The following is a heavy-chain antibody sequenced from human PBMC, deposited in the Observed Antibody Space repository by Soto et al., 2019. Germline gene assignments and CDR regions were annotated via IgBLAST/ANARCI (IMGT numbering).Heavy chain of an antibody. Sequence: QVQLVQSGAEVKTPGASVKVSCRASGYSFRTHGISWVRQAPGQGLEWMGWISTYDDKTNFPQKFQGRITMTTDTYTSTAYMELRSLRSDDTAVYFCSRHLGYCNSSGCYRHGFDPLGQGLLVTGSS. CDR3: SRHLGYCNSSGCYRHGFDP. J-gene: IGHJ5*02. V-gene: IGHV1-18*01. D-gene: IGHD2-2*02. CDR1: GYSFRTHG. CDR2: ISTYDDKT.